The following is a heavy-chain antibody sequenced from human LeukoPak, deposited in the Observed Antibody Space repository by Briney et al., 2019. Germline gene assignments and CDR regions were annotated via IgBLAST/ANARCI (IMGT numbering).Heavy chain of an antibody. D-gene: IGHD3-10*01. CDR1: GGTFSSYA. J-gene: IGHJ6*02. CDR2: IIPIFGTA. Sequence: GASVKVSCKASGGTFSSYAISWVRQAPGQGLEWMGGIIPIFGTANYAQKFQGRVTITADESTSTAYMEPSSLRSEDTAVYYCASESRYYYGMDVWGQGTTVTVSS. V-gene: IGHV1-69*13. CDR3: ASESRYYYGMDV.